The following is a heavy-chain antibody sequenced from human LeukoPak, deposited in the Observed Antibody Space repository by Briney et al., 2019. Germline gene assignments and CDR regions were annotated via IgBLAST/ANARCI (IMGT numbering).Heavy chain of an antibody. CDR2: ISPYNGNT. CDR1: GYTFSNYG. CDR3: ARDRSTSDY. Sequence: ASVTLSCKASGYTFSNYGISWVRQAPGQGLEWMGWISPYNGNTDYAQKLQGRVTMTTDTSTSTVYMELRSLRSDDTAVYYCARDRSTSDYWGQGTLVTVSS. J-gene: IGHJ4*02. V-gene: IGHV1-18*04. D-gene: IGHD2-2*01.